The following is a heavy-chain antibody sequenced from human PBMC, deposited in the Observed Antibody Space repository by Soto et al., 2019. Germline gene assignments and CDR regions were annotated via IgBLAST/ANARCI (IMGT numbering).Heavy chain of an antibody. D-gene: IGHD3-22*01. CDR1: GFTFSSYG. CDR2: ISYDGSNK. CDR3: AKDHHYYDSSGYYYAGYFDY. V-gene: IGHV3-30*18. J-gene: IGHJ4*02. Sequence: PGGSLRLSCAASGFTFSSYGMHWVRQAPGKGLEWVAVISYDGSNKYYADSVKGRFTISRDNSKNTLYLQMNSLRAEDTAVYYCAKDHHYYDSSGYYYAGYFDYWGQGTLVTVSS.